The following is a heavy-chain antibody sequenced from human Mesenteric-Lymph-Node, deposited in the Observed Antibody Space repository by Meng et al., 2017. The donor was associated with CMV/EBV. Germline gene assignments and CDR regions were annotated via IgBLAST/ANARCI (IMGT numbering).Heavy chain of an antibody. CDR1: GYTFTNYY. V-gene: IGHV1-2*02. CDR3: ARVGIAAGRREDY. Sequence: ASVKVSCKSSGYTFTNYYMHWVRQAPGQGLEWMGWINPNTGGTNYAQNFQGRVTMTTDTSTSTAYMELRSLRSDDTAVYYCARVGIAAGRREDYWGQGTLVTVSS. J-gene: IGHJ4*02. CDR2: INPNTGGT. D-gene: IGHD6-13*01.